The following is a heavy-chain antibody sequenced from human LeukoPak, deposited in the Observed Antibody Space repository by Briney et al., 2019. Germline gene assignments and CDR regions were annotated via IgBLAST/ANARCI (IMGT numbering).Heavy chain of an antibody. V-gene: IGHV4-59*08. CDR3: ARIGLGYCGGDCYLRDAFDI. CDR2: IYYSGST. CDR1: GGSISSYY. D-gene: IGHD2-21*02. J-gene: IGHJ3*02. Sequence: TSETLSLTCTVSGGSISSYYWSWIRQPPGKGLEWIGYIYYSGSTNYNPSLKSRVTISVDTSKNQFSLKLSSVTAADTAVYYCARIGLGYCGGDCYLRDAFDIWGQGTMVTVSS.